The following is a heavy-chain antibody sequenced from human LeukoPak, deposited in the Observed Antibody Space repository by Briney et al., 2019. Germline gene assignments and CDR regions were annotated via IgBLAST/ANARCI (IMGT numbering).Heavy chain of an antibody. D-gene: IGHD5-18*01. J-gene: IGHJ3*02. Sequence: GGSLRLSCAASGFTFSSYSMNWVRQAPGKGLEWVSSISSSSSYIYYADSVKGRFTISRVNAKNSLYLQMNSLRAEDTAVYYCARDLRSYGFREDDAFDIWGQGTMVTVSS. CDR2: ISSSSSYI. V-gene: IGHV3-21*01. CDR3: ARDLRSYGFREDDAFDI. CDR1: GFTFSSYS.